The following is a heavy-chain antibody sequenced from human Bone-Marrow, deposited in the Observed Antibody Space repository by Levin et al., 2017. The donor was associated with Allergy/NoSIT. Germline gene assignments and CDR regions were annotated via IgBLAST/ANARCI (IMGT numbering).Heavy chain of an antibody. CDR1: GYGFTNYW. CDR3: ARVNRNPHFDY. CDR2: IYPHDSDT. Sequence: NRGESLKISCEASGYGFTNYWIVWVRQMPGKGLEWMGVIYPHDSDTTYSSSFQGQVTMSVDKSLSIAYLQWSSLKASDSGMYFCARVNRNPHFDYWGQGTLVSVSS. V-gene: IGHV5-51*01. J-gene: IGHJ4*02.